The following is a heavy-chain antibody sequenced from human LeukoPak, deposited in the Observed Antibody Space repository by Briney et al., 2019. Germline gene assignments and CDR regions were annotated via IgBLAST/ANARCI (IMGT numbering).Heavy chain of an antibody. V-gene: IGHV4-59*11. D-gene: IGHD3-22*01. J-gene: IGHJ6*03. CDR1: GGSISSHY. CDR3: ARDRGYYDSSGQAYYYYMDV. CDR2: IYYSGST. Sequence: SETLSLTCTVSGGSISSHYWSWIRQPPGKGLEWIGYIYYSGSTNYNPSLKSRVTISVDTSKNQFSLKLSSVTAADTAVYYCARDRGYYDSSGQAYYYYMDVWGKGTTVTVSS.